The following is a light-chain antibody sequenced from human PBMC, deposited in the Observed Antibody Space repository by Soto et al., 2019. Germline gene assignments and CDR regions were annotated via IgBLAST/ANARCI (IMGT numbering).Light chain of an antibody. J-gene: IGLJ2*01. CDR2: YDD. Sequence: QPVLTQPPSVSEAPRQRVTISCSGGSSNIGNNGVNWYQQLPGKAPKLLIYYDDLLPSGVSDRFSGSKSGTSASLAIRGLQSEDGADYYCAAWDDSLNGPVFGGGTKLTVL. V-gene: IGLV1-36*01. CDR3: AAWDDSLNGPV. CDR1: SSNIGNNG.